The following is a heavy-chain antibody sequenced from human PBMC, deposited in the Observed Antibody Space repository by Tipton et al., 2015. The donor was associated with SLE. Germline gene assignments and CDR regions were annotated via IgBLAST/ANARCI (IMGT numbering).Heavy chain of an antibody. CDR3: ARAHDDYGDFSFDC. CDR2: ISDDGSNR. Sequence: SLRLSCAASGFSFSNYVMHWVRQAPGKGLEWVAVISDDGSNRYYADSVKGRFTISRDNSKNTLYPQMSSLRTEDTAVYYCARAHDDYGDFSFDCWGQGTLVTVSS. CDR1: GFSFSNYV. V-gene: IGHV3-30-3*01. J-gene: IGHJ4*02. D-gene: IGHD4-17*01.